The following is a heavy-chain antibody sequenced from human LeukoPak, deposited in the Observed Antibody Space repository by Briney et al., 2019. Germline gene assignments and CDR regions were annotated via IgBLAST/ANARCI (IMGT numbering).Heavy chain of an antibody. CDR3: ARDVGGSLDY. Sequence: PGGSLRLSCEAPGFTFSTSWLAWVRQAPGKGLEWVAHIKGDESVRHQADSVKGRFTSSRDNATKSVYLQMSSLRGEDTAVYYCARDVGGSLDYWGQGTLVTVSS. CDR2: IKGDESVR. V-gene: IGHV3-7*01. J-gene: IGHJ4*02. CDR1: GFTFSTSW. D-gene: IGHD1-26*01.